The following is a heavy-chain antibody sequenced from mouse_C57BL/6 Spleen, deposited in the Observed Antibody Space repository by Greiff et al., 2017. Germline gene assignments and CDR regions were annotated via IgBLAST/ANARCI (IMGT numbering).Heavy chain of an antibody. CDR2: IDPSDSDT. V-gene: IGHV1-52*01. J-gene: IGHJ4*01. D-gene: IGHD4-1*01. CDR3: ARETDLYAMDY. Sequence: QVQLQQPGAELVRPGSSVKLSCKASGYTFTSYWMHWVKQRPIQGLEWIGNIDPSDSDTHYNQKFKDKATLTVDKSSSTAYMQLSSLTSEDSAVYYCARETDLYAMDYWGQGTSVTVAS. CDR1: GYTFTSYW.